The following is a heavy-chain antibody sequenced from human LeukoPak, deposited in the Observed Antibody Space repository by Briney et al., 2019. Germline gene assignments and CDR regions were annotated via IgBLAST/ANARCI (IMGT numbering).Heavy chain of an antibody. Sequence: SSETLSLTCTVSGGSISSSSYYWGWIRQPPGKGLEWIGEMSYSGSINYSPSLKSRVIISVDKSKNQFSLKLTSVTAADTAVYYCARRLGPGDYPYYYYMDVWGKGTTVIVSS. CDR1: GGSISSSSYY. D-gene: IGHD4-17*01. CDR3: ARRLGPGDYPYYYYMDV. CDR2: MSYSGSI. J-gene: IGHJ6*03. V-gene: IGHV4-39*07.